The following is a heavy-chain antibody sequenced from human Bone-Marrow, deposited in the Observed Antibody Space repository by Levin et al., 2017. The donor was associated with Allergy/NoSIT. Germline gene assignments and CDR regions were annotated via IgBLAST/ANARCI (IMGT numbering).Heavy chain of an antibody. J-gene: IGHJ3*02. CDR1: GFTFSSYG. CDR2: ISYDGSNK. Sequence: GESLKISCAASGFTFSSYGMDWVRQAPGKGLEWVAVISYDGSNKDYADSVKGRFTISRDNSKNTLYLQMNSLRAEDTAVYYCAKEKERRKVRYFDWLLYFDAFDIWGQGTMVTVSS. D-gene: IGHD3-9*01. CDR3: AKEKERRKVRYFDWLLYFDAFDI. V-gene: IGHV3-30*18.